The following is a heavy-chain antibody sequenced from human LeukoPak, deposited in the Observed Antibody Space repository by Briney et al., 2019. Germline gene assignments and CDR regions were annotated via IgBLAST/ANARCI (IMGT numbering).Heavy chain of an antibody. CDR2: ISGSGGST. CDR1: GFTFSSYA. Sequence: AGGSLRLSCAASGFTFSSYAMSWVRQAPAKGLELVSAISGSGGSTYYADSVKGRFTISRDNSKNTLYLQMNSLRAEDTAVYYCAKKVYYDSSGYIDYWGQGTLVTVSS. CDR3: AKKVYYDSSGYIDY. J-gene: IGHJ4*02. D-gene: IGHD3-22*01. V-gene: IGHV3-23*01.